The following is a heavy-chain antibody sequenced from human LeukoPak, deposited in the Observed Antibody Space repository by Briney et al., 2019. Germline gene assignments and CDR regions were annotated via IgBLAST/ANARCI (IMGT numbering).Heavy chain of an antibody. J-gene: IGHJ4*02. D-gene: IGHD6-19*01. CDR3: ARVRSYVAVAYPYYFDY. V-gene: IGHV4-39*07. CDR1: GGSISSSSYY. CDR2: IYYSGST. Sequence: PSETLSLTCTVSGGSISSSSYYWGWIRQPPGKGLEWIGSIYYSGSTYYNPSLKSRVTISVDTSKNQFSLKLSSVTAADTAVYYCARVRSYVAVAYPYYFDYWGQGTLVTVSS.